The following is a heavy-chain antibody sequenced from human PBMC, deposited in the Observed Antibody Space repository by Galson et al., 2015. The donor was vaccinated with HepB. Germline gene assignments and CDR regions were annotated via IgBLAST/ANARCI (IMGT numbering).Heavy chain of an antibody. V-gene: IGHV1-18*04. Sequence: CTASGYTFTSYGISWVRQAPGQGLEWMGWLSAYNGNTNYAQKLQGRVTMTTDTSTSTAYMELRSLRSDDTAVYYCARDYRLIVGGDAFDIWGQGTMVTVSS. CDR2: LSAYNGNT. D-gene: IGHD3-22*01. J-gene: IGHJ3*02. CDR1: GYTFTSYG. CDR3: ARDYRLIVGGDAFDI.